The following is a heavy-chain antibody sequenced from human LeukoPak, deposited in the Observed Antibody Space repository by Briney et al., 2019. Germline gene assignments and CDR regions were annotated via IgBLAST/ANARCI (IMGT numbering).Heavy chain of an antibody. CDR1: GGTFSSYS. J-gene: IGHJ4*02. CDR3: AREWDYDSSGYYCNY. D-gene: IGHD3-22*01. CDR2: IIPIFGTA. Sequence: GASVKVSCKASGGTFSSYSISWVRQAPGQGLEWMGGIIPIFGTANYAQKFQGRVSITADESTSTAYMELSSLRSEDTAVYYCAREWDYDSSGYYCNYWGQGTLVTVSS. V-gene: IGHV1-69*13.